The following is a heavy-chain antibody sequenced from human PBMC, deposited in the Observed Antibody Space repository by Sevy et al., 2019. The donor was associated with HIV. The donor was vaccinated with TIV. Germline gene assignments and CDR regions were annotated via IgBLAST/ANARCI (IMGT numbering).Heavy chain of an antibody. CDR3: ALTYYYDSSGYPFDY. CDR2: IYWNDDK. V-gene: IGHV2-5*01. Sequence: SGTTLVKPTQTLTLTCTFSGFSLSTSGVGVGWIRQPPGKALEWLALIYWNDDKRYSPSLKSRLTITKDTSKNQVVLTMTNMDPVDTATYYCALTYYYDSSGYPFDYWGQGTLVTVSS. D-gene: IGHD3-22*01. J-gene: IGHJ4*02. CDR1: GFSLSTSGVG.